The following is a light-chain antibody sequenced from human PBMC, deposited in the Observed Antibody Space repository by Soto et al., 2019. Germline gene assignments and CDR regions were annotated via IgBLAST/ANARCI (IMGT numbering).Light chain of an antibody. CDR1: QSVSSSY. CDR3: QQYNKWPPYT. CDR2: GAS. V-gene: IGKV3-20*01. Sequence: EIVLTQSPGTLSLSPGERATLSCRASQSVSSSYLAWYQQKPGQAPRFLIYGASTRAAGIPDRFSGSGSGTDFTLTITRLEPEDFAVYYCQQYNKWPPYTFGQGTRLEIK. J-gene: IGKJ5*01.